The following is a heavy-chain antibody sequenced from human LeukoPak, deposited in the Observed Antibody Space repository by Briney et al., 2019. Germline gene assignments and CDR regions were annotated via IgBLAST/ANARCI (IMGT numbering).Heavy chain of an antibody. D-gene: IGHD1-1*01. CDR2: LSSSGSAF. CDR1: GFTFRSYE. Sequence: GGSLRLSCEDSGFTFRSYEMNWVRQAPGKGLEWIAYLSSSGSAFSYADSVKGRFTISSDKSKNILFLQMNSLRAEDTALYYCAKGQETESRLDSWGQGTLVTVSS. J-gene: IGHJ4*02. CDR3: AKGQETESRLDS. V-gene: IGHV3-48*03.